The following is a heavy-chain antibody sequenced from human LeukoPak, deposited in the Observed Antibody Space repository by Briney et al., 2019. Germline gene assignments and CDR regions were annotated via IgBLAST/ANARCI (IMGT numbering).Heavy chain of an antibody. D-gene: IGHD5-18*01. CDR2: IYPGDSDT. CDR1: GYSFTSYW. J-gene: IGHJ4*02. V-gene: IGHV5-51*01. CDR3: ATQGDVDTAMVGY. Sequence: LGESLKISCKGSGYSFTSYWIGWVRQMPGKALEWLGIIYPGDSDTRYSPSLQGQVTISADKSISTAYLQWSSLKASDTAMYYCATQGDVDTAMVGYWGQGTLVTVSS.